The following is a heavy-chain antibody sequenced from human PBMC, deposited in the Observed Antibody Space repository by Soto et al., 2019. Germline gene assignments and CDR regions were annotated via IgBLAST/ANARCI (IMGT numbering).Heavy chain of an antibody. CDR2: IYYSGST. J-gene: IGHJ4*02. CDR3: ARHASERVGAAYLRY. Sequence: QLQLQESGPGLVKPSATLSLTCTVSGGSISSSSYYWGWIRQPPGKGLEWIGSIYYSGSTYYNPSLKSRVTISVDTSKNQFSLKLSSVTAADTAVYYCARHASERVGAAYLRYWGQGTLVTVSS. CDR1: GGSISSSSYY. V-gene: IGHV4-39*01. D-gene: IGHD2-15*01.